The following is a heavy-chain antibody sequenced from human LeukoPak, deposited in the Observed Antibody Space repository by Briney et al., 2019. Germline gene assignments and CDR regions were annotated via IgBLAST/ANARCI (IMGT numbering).Heavy chain of an antibody. CDR1: GFTFSTYE. D-gene: IGHD3-16*01. J-gene: IGHJ4*02. CDR2: IIESGGTT. Sequence: GGSLRLSCAASGFTFSTYEISWVRQTPGKALEWLSYIIESGGTTYYAKSVEGRFTISRDNTKSSMYLQMSSLRVEDTAVYYCARGQKTGDPFDFWPRGTLVTVSS. CDR3: ARGQKTGDPFDF. V-gene: IGHV3-48*03.